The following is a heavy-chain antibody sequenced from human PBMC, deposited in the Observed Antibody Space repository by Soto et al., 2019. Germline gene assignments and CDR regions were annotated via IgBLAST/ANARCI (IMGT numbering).Heavy chain of an antibody. D-gene: IGHD3-22*01. V-gene: IGHV1-3*01. CDR3: ARDYYDSSGYYYGMGV. CDR1: AYPVPGYA. CDR2: INAGNGNT. Sequence: GKICCPASAYPVPGYAMHRVRQAPGQRLEWMGWINAGNGNTKYSQKFQGRVTITRDTSASTAYMELRSLRSEDTAVYYCARDYYDSSGYYYGMGVWGQGTAVTLSS. J-gene: IGHJ6*01.